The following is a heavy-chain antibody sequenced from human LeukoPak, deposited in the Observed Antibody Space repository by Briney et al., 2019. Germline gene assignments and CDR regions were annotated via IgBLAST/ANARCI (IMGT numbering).Heavy chain of an antibody. D-gene: IGHD3-10*01. CDR3: ARGRRYYYGSGFYY. J-gene: IGHJ4*02. V-gene: IGHV4-39*07. Sequence: SETLSLTCSVSGGSVTSGTYHWGWIRQPPGKGLEWIGSVYFDGGTHYKPSLQSRVTISVDTSKNQFSLRLSSVTAADTAVYYCARGRRYYYGSGFYYWGQGTLVTVSS. CDR2: VYFDGGT. CDR1: GGSVTSGTYH.